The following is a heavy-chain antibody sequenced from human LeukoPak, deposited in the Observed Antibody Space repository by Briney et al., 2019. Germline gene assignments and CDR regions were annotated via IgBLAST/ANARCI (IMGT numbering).Heavy chain of an antibody. J-gene: IGHJ4*02. CDR1: GGSISSYY. D-gene: IGHD5-18*01. CDR3: ARGGYSYGFSFDY. V-gene: IGHV4-59*01. CDR2: IYYSGST. Sequence: SETLSLTCTVSGGSISSYYWSWIRQPPGKGLEWIGHIYYSGSTNYNPSLKSRVTISVDTSKNQFSLKLSSVTAADTAVYYCARGGYSYGFSFDYWGQGTLVTVSS.